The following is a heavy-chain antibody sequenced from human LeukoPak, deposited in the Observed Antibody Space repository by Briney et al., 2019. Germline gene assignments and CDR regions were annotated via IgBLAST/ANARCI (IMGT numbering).Heavy chain of an antibody. J-gene: IGHJ6*02. CDR2: IYNNGST. D-gene: IGHD6-13*01. CDR1: RGSISSGNYY. CDR3: ARVGDSSSWYVYYGMDV. Sequence: SETLSLTCTVSRGSISSGNYYWSWIRQPAGKGLEWVGRIYNNGSTYYNPSLKSRVTISVDTSKNQFSLKLSSVTAADTAVYYCARVGDSSSWYVYYGMDVWGQGTTVTVSS. V-gene: IGHV4-61*02.